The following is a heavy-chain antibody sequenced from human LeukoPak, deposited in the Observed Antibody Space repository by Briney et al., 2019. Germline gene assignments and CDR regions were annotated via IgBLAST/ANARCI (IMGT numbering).Heavy chain of an antibody. CDR2: IVPMFGTT. J-gene: IGHJ6*03. Sequence: GASVKVSCKASGGTFNSYATTWVRQAPGQGLEWLGGIVPMFGTTNYGQKFQGRLTITADPSTSTAYMELSSLRSDDTAVYYCASGPFLTFDHTPEGYYHYYMDVWGPGTTVTTSS. D-gene: IGHD1-14*01. V-gene: IGHV1-69*13. CDR3: ASGPFLTFDHTPEGYYHYYMDV. CDR1: GGTFNSYA.